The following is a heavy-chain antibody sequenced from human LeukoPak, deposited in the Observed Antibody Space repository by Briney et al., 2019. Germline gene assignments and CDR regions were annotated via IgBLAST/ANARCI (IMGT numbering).Heavy chain of an antibody. V-gene: IGHV1-3*01. CDR2: INAGNGNT. CDR3: TRLYSGNYPYDY. CDR1: GYTFTDYA. Sequence: GASVKVSCKASGYTFTDYALHWVRQAPGQRLEWTGWINAGNGNTRYSQKFQGRVTITRDTSASTAYMELGSLRSEDTAVYYCTRLYSGNYPYDYWGQGTLVTVS. J-gene: IGHJ4*02. D-gene: IGHD1-26*01.